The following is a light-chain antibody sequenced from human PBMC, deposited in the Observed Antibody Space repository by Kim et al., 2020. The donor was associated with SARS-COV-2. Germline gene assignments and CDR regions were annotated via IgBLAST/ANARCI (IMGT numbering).Light chain of an antibody. CDR3: HQYNTYTWT. Sequence: AFVGDTGTITCRSSPAIAHSLHWFPQIPGKSPQSLISAASTLQSVVPSRSSGTGPRTYFTLYTTSRQPEESATYYCHQYNTYTWTFCQGTKV. CDR1: PAIAHS. CDR2: AAS. J-gene: IGKJ1*01. V-gene: IGKV1-16*01.